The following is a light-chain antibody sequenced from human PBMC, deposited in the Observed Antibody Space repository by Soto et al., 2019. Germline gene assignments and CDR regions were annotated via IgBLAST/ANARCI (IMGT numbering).Light chain of an antibody. CDR2: GAS. CDR3: QQYGSSPAT. Sequence: IVVTQSPCTLSLYPGERATLSCRASQSVTSNYLAWYQQKPGQAPGLLIYGASSRATGIPDRFSGSGSGTDFTLTISRLEPEDLEVYYCQQYGSSPATFGQGTKLEIK. CDR1: QSVTSNY. V-gene: IGKV3-20*01. J-gene: IGKJ2*01.